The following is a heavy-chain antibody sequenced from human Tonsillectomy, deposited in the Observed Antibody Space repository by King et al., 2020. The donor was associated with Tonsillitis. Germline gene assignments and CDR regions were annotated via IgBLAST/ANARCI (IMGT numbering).Heavy chain of an antibody. CDR3: ARDRCAAAILTPFDY. CDR1: GFTFSSYG. D-gene: IGHD6-13*01. Sequence: VQLVESGGGVVQPGRSLRLSCAASGFTFSSYGIHWVRQAPGKGLEWVAVISYDGSNKYYADSVRGRSTISRDNSKSTLYLQMNSLRAEDTAVYYCARDRCAAAILTPFDYWGQGTLVTVSS. J-gene: IGHJ4*02. V-gene: IGHV3-33*05. CDR2: ISYDGSNK.